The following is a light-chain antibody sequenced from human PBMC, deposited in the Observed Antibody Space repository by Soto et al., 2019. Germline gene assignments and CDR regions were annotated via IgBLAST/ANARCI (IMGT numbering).Light chain of an antibody. V-gene: IGKV3-15*01. CDR3: HQYNNWPPYT. CDR2: GAS. Sequence: EIVMTQSPATLSVSPGERATLSCRASQSVSSNLAWYQQKPGQAPRLLIYGASTRATGIPARFSGSGSGTESTLTISSLQSEDFAVYYCHQYNNWPPYTFGQGTKLEIK. J-gene: IGKJ2*01. CDR1: QSVSSN.